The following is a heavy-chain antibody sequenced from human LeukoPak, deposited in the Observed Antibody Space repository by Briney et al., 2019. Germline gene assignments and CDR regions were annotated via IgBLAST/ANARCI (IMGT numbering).Heavy chain of an antibody. V-gene: IGHV3-11*01. CDR2: ISSSGSAI. CDR3: ARDSSSWPDY. CDR1: GFTFSDYY. D-gene: IGHD6-13*01. J-gene: IGHJ4*02. Sequence: GGSLRLSCAASGFTFSDYYMNWIRQAPGKGLEWISYISSSGSAIYYADSVKGRFTISRDNAKNSLYLQMNSLRAEDTAVYYCARDSSSWPDYWGQGTLVTASS.